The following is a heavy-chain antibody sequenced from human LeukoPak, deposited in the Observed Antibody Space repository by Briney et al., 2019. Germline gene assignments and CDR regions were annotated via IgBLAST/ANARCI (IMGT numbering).Heavy chain of an antibody. J-gene: IGHJ4*02. Sequence: AGGSLRLSCAASGFTFSSYSMNWVRQAPGKGLEWVSSISSSSSYIYYADSVKGRFTISRDNAKNSLYLQMNSLRAEDTAVYYCARAAKSFWSGYYWSFDYWGQGTLVTVSS. CDR3: ARAAKSFWSGYYWSFDY. CDR2: ISSSSSYI. V-gene: IGHV3-21*01. CDR1: GFTFSSYS. D-gene: IGHD3-3*01.